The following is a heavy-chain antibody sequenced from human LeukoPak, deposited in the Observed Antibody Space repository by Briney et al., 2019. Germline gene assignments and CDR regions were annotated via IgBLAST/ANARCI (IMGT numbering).Heavy chain of an antibody. CDR1: GFTFSSYG. CDR3: AKGVTMIERNLDY. CDR2: IRYDGSNK. V-gene: IGHV3-30*02. Sequence: GGSLRLSCAASGFTFSSYGMHWVRQAPGKGLEWVAFIRYDGSNKYYADSVKGRFTISRDNSKNTLYLQMNSLRAEDTAVHYCAKGVTMIERNLDYWGQGTLVTVSS. J-gene: IGHJ4*02. D-gene: IGHD3-22*01.